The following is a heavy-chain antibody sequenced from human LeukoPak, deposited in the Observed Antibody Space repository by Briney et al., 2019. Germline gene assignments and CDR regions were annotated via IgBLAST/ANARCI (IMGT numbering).Heavy chain of an antibody. J-gene: IGHJ1*01. V-gene: IGHV3-48*03. D-gene: IGHD6-19*01. CDR1: GFTFSSYE. Sequence: GGSLRLSCAASGFTFSSYEMNWVRQAPGKGLEWVSYISSSGSTIYYADPVKGRFTISRDDAKNSLYLQMNSLRSDDTAVYYCARNRVSKQWLTREVGYFQHWGQGTLVTVSS. CDR3: ARNRVSKQWLTREVGYFQH. CDR2: ISSSGSTI.